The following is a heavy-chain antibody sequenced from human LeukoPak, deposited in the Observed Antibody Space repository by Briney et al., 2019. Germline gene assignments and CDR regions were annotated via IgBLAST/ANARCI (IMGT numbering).Heavy chain of an antibody. CDR1: GGSINSGGYY. Sequence: SETLSLTCTVSGGSINSGGYYWTWIRQHPGKGLEWIGYIYYPGTTYYNPSLKSRLTISVDTSKNQFSLKLSSLTAADTAVYYCARFSSATRGWFDPWGQGTLVTVSS. J-gene: IGHJ5*02. D-gene: IGHD2-2*01. CDR2: IYYPGTT. CDR3: ARFSSATRGWFDP. V-gene: IGHV4-31*03.